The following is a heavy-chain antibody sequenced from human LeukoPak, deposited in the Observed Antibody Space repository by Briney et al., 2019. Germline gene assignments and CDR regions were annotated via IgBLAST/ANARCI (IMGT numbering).Heavy chain of an antibody. CDR2: ISGSGGST. CDR1: GFTFSSYA. D-gene: IGHD2-21*02. Sequence: GGSLRLSCAASGFTFSSYAMYWVRQAPGKGLEWVSAISGSGGSTYYADSMEGRFTISRDNAKNSLYLQLNSLRDEDTAVYYCASSGCGGDCYSEKTYYLDYWGQGTLVAVSS. V-gene: IGHV3-21*01. CDR3: ASSGCGGDCYSEKTYYLDY. J-gene: IGHJ4*02.